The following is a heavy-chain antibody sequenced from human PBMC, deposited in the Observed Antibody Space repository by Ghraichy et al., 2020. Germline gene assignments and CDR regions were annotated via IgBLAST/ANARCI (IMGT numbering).Heavy chain of an antibody. D-gene: IGHD5-24*01. V-gene: IGHV4-59*01. Sequence: SETLSLTCTVSGGSISSYYWSWIRQPPGKGLEWIGYIYYSGSTNYNPSLKSRVTISVDTSKNQFSLKLSSVTAADTAVYYCARYFDGLPQSHAYYYYGMDVWGQGTTVTVSS. J-gene: IGHJ6*02. CDR2: IYYSGST. CDR1: GGSISSYY. CDR3: ARYFDGLPQSHAYYYYGMDV.